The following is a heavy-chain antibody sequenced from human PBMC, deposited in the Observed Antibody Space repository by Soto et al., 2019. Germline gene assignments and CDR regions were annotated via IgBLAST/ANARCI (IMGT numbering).Heavy chain of an antibody. D-gene: IGHD2-15*01. CDR2: ISYDGSNK. CDR3: AKDSAATHRSFDY. CDR1: GFTFRRYG. V-gene: IGHV3-30*18. J-gene: IGHJ4*02. Sequence: QVQLVESGGGVVQPGRSLRLSCAASGFTFRRYGMHWVRQAPGKGLEWVAVISYDGSNKYYADSVKGRFTIYRDNSKNTLYLQMNSLRAEDTAVYYCAKDSAATHRSFDYWGQGTLVTVSS.